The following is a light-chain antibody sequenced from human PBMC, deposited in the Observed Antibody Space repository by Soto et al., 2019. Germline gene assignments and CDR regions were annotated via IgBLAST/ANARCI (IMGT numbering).Light chain of an antibody. CDR3: QQRANWPPIT. V-gene: IGKV3-11*01. Sequence: EIVLTQSPATLSLSPGERATLSCRASQSVNSYLAWYQQRPGQAPRLLIYDASNRATGVPARFGGSGSGTDFTLTISGLEPEDVAIYYCQQRANWPPITFGQGTRLEIK. CDR1: QSVNSY. CDR2: DAS. J-gene: IGKJ5*01.